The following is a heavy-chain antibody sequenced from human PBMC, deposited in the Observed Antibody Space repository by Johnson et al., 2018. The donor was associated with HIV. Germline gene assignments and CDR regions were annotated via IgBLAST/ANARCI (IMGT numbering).Heavy chain of an antibody. CDR3: VQGVPNPAGAFDI. CDR1: GFTFSTYG. D-gene: IGHD6-19*01. V-gene: IGHV3-30*02. Sequence: VQLVESGGGVVQPGGSLRLSCAASGFTFSTYGMHWVRQAPGKGLEWVSFIRYDGTNKYYADSVKGRFTISRDNSENTLFLQMKSLRAEDTAVYYCVQGVPNPAGAFDIWGRGTMVTVSS. J-gene: IGHJ3*02. CDR2: IRYDGTNK.